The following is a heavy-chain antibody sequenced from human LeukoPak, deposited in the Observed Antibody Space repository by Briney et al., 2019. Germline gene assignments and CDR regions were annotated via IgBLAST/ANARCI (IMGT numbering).Heavy chain of an antibody. CDR3: AKDLSGSSWYDTSLDY. J-gene: IGHJ4*02. D-gene: IGHD6-13*01. V-gene: IGHV3-23*01. CDR2: ISGSGGST. Sequence: GGSLRLSCAASGFTFSSYAMSWVRQAPGKGLEWVSAISGSGGSTYYADSVKGRFTISRDNSKNTLYLQMNSLRAEDTAVYYCAKDLSGSSWYDTSLDYWGQGTLVTVSS. CDR1: GFTFSSYA.